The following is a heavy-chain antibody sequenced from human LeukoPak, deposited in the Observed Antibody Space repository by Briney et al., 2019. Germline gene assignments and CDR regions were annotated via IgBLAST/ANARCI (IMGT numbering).Heavy chain of an antibody. CDR3: ARGSTTFNYYYYGMDA. CDR2: INHSGST. V-gene: IGHV4-34*01. D-gene: IGHD2-2*01. J-gene: IGHJ6*02. CDR1: GGSFSGYF. Sequence: SETLSLTCAVYGGSFSGYFWIWIRQPPGKGLEWIGEINHSGSTNYNPSLKSRVTISVDTSKNQFSLHLSSVTAADTAVYYCARGSTTFNYYYYGMDAWGQGTSVTVSS.